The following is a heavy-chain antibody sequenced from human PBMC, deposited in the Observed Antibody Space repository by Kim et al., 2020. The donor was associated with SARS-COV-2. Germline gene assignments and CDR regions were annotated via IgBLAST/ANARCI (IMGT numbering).Heavy chain of an antibody. V-gene: IGHV7-4-1*02. D-gene: IGHD6-13*01. Sequence: ASVNVSCKASGYTFTSYAMNWVRQAPGQGLEWMGWINTNTGNPTYAQGFTGRFVFSLDTSVSTAYLQISSLKAEDTAVYYCARTAAGYRGHHWFDPWGQGTLVTVSS. J-gene: IGHJ5*02. CDR1: GYTFTSYA. CDR2: INTNTGNP. CDR3: ARTAAGYRGHHWFDP.